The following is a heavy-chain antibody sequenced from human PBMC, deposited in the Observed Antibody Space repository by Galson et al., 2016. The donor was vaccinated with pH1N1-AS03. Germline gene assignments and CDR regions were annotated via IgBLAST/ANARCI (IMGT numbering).Heavy chain of an antibody. J-gene: IGHJ6*02. D-gene: IGHD2/OR15-2a*01. V-gene: IGHV3-7*01. Sequence: SLRLSCAASGFTFSTYWMSWVRQAPGKGLEWVANLRQDHSQTYYLDSVKGRFTISRDNAKNSLSLQMDSLRAEDTAIYYCARLGYCDNTTCFFGMDVWGQGTSVIVSS. CDR2: LRQDHSQT. CDR1: GFTFSTYW. CDR3: ARLGYCDNTTCFFGMDV.